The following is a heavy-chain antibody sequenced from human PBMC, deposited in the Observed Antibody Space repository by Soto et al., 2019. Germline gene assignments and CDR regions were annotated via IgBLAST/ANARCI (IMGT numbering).Heavy chain of an antibody. J-gene: IGHJ4*02. CDR2: IYDSESA. CDR3: ARASSSSSAADY. V-gene: IGHV4-31*03. CDR1: GESISSGGYY. Sequence: QVQLQESGPGLVKASQTLSLICSVSGESISSGGYYWIWLRHHPGKGLEWIGYIYDSESAYYNPSLQSRVTISMDTSKNHFAMKLSSVTAADTAVYYCARASSSSSAADYWGQGTLFAVSS. D-gene: IGHD6-6*01.